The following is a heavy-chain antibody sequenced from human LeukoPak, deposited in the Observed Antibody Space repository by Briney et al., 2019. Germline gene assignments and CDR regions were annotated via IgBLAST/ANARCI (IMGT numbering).Heavy chain of an antibody. CDR3: ARGTWLVQSYYFDY. V-gene: IGHV4-59*11. CDR1: GASISSHY. J-gene: IGHJ4*02. CDR2: INYSGST. Sequence: PSETLSLTCSVSGASISSHYWSWIRQPPGKGLEWIGYINYSGSTNYNPSLKSRVTISVDTSKDQFSLKLSSVTAADTAVYYCARGTWLVQSYYFDYWGQGTLVTVSS. D-gene: IGHD6-19*01.